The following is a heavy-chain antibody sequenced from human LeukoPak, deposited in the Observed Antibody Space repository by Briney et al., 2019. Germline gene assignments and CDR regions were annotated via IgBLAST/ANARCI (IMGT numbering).Heavy chain of an antibody. J-gene: IGHJ3*02. Sequence: ASVKVSCKASGYTFTGYYIHWVRQAPGQGPEWMGWMNPKSGDTYSAQNFQGRVTMTRDTSIGTAYMELSRLRSDDTAVYYCATSTGYSSTWGAFDIWGQGTMVTVSS. V-gene: IGHV1-2*02. CDR1: GYTFTGYY. CDR2: MNPKSGDT. CDR3: ATSTGYSSTWGAFDI. D-gene: IGHD6-13*01.